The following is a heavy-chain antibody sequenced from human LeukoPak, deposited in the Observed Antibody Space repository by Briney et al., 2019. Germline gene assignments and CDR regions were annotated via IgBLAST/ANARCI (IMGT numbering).Heavy chain of an antibody. CDR3: VKVGAAIDYGDYGHFDY. J-gene: IGHJ4*02. CDR2: IWYDGSNK. D-gene: IGHD4-17*01. Sequence: GRSLRLSRAASGFTFSSYGMHWVRQAPGKGLEWVAVIWYDGSNKYYADSVKGRFTISRDNSKNTLYLQMNSLRAEDTAVYYCVKVGAAIDYGDYGHFDYWGQGTLVTVSS. CDR1: GFTFSSYG. V-gene: IGHV3-33*06.